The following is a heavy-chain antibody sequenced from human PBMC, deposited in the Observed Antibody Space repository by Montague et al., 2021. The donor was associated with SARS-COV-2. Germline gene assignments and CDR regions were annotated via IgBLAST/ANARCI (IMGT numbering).Heavy chain of an antibody. D-gene: IGHD5-18*01. J-gene: IGHJ4*02. CDR3: ARREYSYGWGD. V-gene: IGHV4-39*01. Sequence: YSGNTYYSPSLKSRPTISVDTSKNQFSLKLNSVPDADTALYYCARREYSYGWGDWGQGTLVTGSS. CDR2: YSGNT.